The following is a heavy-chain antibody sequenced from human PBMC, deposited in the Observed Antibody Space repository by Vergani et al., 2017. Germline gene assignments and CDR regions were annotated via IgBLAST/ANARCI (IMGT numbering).Heavy chain of an antibody. D-gene: IGHD2-8*01. V-gene: IGHV4-34*01. J-gene: IGHJ1*01. CDR1: GGSFSGYY. CDR2: IYYSGST. CDR3: ASSYCTNGVCSNAEYFQH. Sequence: QVQLQQWGAGLLKPSETLSLTCAVYGGSFSGYYWSWIRQPPGKGLEWIGYIYYSGSTYYNPSLKSRVTISVDTSKNQFSLKLSSVTAADTAVYYCASSYCTNGVCSNAEYFQHWGQGTLVTVSS.